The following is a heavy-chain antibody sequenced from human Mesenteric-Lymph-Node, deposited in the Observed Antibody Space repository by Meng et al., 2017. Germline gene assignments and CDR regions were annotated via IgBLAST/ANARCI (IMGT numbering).Heavy chain of an antibody. Sequence: ASVKVSCKASGFTFTAYNLHWVRQAPGQGPEWMGWIHPNSGGTNYAQKFQGRVTITADESTSTAYMELSSLRSEDTAVYYCARVSQPILTGDQWHYYYYGMDVWGQGTTVTVSS. J-gene: IGHJ6*02. D-gene: IGHD7-27*01. CDR2: IHPNSGGT. CDR3: ARVSQPILTGDQWHYYYYGMDV. V-gene: IGHV1-2*02. CDR1: GFTFTAYN.